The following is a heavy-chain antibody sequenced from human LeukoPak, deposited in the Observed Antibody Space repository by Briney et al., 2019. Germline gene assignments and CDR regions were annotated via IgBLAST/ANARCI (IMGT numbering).Heavy chain of an antibody. D-gene: IGHD2-2*01. Sequence: GGSLRLSCAASGFSFSSYSMNWVRQAPGKGLEWVSYISSSSSTIYYADSVKGRFTISRDNSKNTLYLQMNSLRAEDTAVYYCAKVGCSSTSCYANWFDPWGQGTLVTVSS. CDR3: AKVGCSSTSCYANWFDP. CDR1: GFSFSSYS. J-gene: IGHJ5*02. V-gene: IGHV3-48*01. CDR2: ISSSSSTI.